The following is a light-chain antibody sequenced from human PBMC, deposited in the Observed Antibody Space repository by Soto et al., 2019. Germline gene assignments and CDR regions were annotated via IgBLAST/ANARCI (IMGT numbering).Light chain of an antibody. CDR1: SSDVGAYTY. CDR3: CSYAGSYTYV. V-gene: IGLV2-11*01. CDR2: DVN. J-gene: IGLJ1*01. Sequence: QSALARPRSVSGSPGQSVTISCTGTSSDVGAYTYVSWYQQHPGKAPKLMIYDVNKRPSGIPDRFSGFKSGNTASLTISGLQAEDEADYYCCSYAGSYTYVFGTGTKVTVL.